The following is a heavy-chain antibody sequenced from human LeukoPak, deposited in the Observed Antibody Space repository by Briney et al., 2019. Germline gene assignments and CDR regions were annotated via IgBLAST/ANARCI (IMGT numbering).Heavy chain of an antibody. D-gene: IGHD3-10*01. CDR3: ARVGGSGSYTSHYFDY. Sequence: GASVKVSCKASGGTFSSYAISWVPQAPGQGLEWMGGIINIFTTGNHAQKFQGRVTITADESTSTAYMELSSLRSEDTAVYYCARVGGSGSYTSHYFDYWGQGTLVTVSS. CDR1: GGTFSSYA. CDR2: IINIFTTG. J-gene: IGHJ4*02. V-gene: IGHV1-69*13.